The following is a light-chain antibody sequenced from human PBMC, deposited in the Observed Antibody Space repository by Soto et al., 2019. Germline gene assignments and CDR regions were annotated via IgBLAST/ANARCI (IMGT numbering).Light chain of an antibody. CDR2: DNN. CDR3: TSWDISLSAYV. V-gene: IGLV1-51*01. J-gene: IGLJ1*01. CDR1: SSNIWGNS. Sequence: QSVLTQPPSVSAAPDRRFPFSCSGSSSNIWGNSVSWHHTHPGTAPNLLIYDNNKRPSAIPDRFSGSKSGTSATLGITGFHTGDEADYYCTSWDISLSAYVSGTGTKVTV.